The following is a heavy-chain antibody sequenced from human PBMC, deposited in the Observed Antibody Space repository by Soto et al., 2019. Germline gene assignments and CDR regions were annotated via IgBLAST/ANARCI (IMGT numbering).Heavy chain of an antibody. D-gene: IGHD2-2*01. Sequence: QVQLQESGPGLVKPSQTLSLTCTVSGGSISSGDYYWSWIRQPPGKGLEWIGYIYYSGSTYYNPSLKSRVTIALDTSKNQFSLKLSSVTAADTAVYYCARGKISTRNWFDPWGQGTLVTVSS. CDR3: ARGKISTRNWFDP. CDR1: GGSISSGDYY. CDR2: IYYSGST. V-gene: IGHV4-30-4*01. J-gene: IGHJ5*02.